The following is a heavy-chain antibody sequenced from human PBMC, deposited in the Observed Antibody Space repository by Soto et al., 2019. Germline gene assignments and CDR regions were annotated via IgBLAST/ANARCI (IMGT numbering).Heavy chain of an antibody. CDR2: ISSSGSTI. V-gene: IGHV3-11*01. D-gene: IGHD2-2*01. J-gene: IGHJ6*02. CDR1: GFTFSDYY. CDR3: ARDAAYCSSTSCYERYYYYYGMDV. Sequence: GGSRRLSCAASGFTFSDYYMSWIRQAPGKGLEWVSYISSSGSTIYYADSVKGRFTISRDNAKNSLYLQMNSLRAEDTAVYYCARDAAYCSSTSCYERYYYYYGMDVWGQGTTVTVSS.